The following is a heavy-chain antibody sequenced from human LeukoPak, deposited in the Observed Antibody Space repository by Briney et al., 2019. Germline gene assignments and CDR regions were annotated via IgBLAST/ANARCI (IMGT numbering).Heavy chain of an antibody. CDR1: GFTFSSHG. J-gene: IGHJ4*02. D-gene: IGHD6-13*01. CDR3: ARERIGSSIDY. Sequence: PGRSLRLSCAASGFTFSSHGMHWVRQAPGKGLEWVAIISYDGSNEYYADSVKGRFTISRDNSKNTLYLQMNSLRAEDTAVYYCARERIGSSIDYWGQGTLVTVSS. CDR2: ISYDGSNE. V-gene: IGHV3-30*03.